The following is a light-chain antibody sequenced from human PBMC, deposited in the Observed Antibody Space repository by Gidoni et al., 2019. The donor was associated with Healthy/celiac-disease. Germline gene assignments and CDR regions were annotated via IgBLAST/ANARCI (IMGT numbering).Light chain of an antibody. V-gene: IGKV1-33*01. J-gene: IGKJ4*01. CDR2: DAS. CDR1: QDISNY. CDR3: QQYDNLPLT. Sequence: DIQFTQSPSSLSASVGDRVTITCQASQDISNYLNWYQQKPGKAPKLLIYDASNLETGVPSRFSGSGSGTDFTFTISSLQPEDIATYYCQQYDNLPLTFXGXTKVEIK.